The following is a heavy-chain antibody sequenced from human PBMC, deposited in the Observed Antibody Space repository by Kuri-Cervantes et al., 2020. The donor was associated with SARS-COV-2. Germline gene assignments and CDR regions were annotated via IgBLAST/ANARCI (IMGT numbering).Heavy chain of an antibody. Sequence: GESLKISCAASGFTFSDYYMSWIRQAPGKGLEWVSYISSSGSTIHYADSVKGRFTISRDNAKNSLYLQMNSLRAEDTAVYYCARGGSYYQAFDYWGQGTLVTVSS. V-gene: IGHV3-11*04. CDR1: GFTFSDYY. CDR2: ISSSGSTI. CDR3: ARGGSYYQAFDY. D-gene: IGHD1-26*01. J-gene: IGHJ4*02.